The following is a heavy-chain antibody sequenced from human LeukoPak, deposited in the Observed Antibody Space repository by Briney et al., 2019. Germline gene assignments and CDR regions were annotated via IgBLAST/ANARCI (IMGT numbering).Heavy chain of an antibody. CDR1: GFTFNRCW. D-gene: IGHD2-21*02. V-gene: IGHV3-7*01. J-gene: IGHJ1*01. CDR3: TSWGDTTAEYFQR. CDR2: INPDGRDT. Sequence: GGSLRLSCVVSGFTFNRCWMNWVRQAPGKGLEWVAHINPDGRDTYYVDSVKGQFTISRDNTQNSMYLQMNSLRAEDTAVYYCTSWGDTTAEYFQRWGQGTLVTVSS.